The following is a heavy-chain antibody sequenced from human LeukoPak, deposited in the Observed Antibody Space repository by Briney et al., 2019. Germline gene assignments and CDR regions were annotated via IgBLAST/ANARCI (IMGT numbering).Heavy chain of an antibody. V-gene: IGHV3-48*01. D-gene: IGHD2-2*01. J-gene: IGHJ4*02. CDR1: GFTFSSYS. Sequence: GGSLRLSCAASGFTFSSYSMNWVRQAPGKGLEWVSYISSSSSTIYYADSVKGRFTISRDNAKTALHLQMNGLRVDDTAVYYCAKYGHCGSTSCYRYFDDWGQGTLVTVSS. CDR2: ISSSSSTI. CDR3: AKYGHCGSTSCYRYFDD.